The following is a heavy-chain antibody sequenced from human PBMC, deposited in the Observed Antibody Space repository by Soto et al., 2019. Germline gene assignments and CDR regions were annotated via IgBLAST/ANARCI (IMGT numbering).Heavy chain of an antibody. Sequence: LGESLKISCKGSGYSFTSYWISWVRQMPGKGLEWMGRIDPSDSYTNYSPSFQGHVTISADKSISTAYLQWSSLKASDTAMYYCARTYYYDSSGYYGMDVWGQGTTVTVSS. CDR2: IDPSDSYT. CDR1: GYSFTSYW. V-gene: IGHV5-10-1*01. J-gene: IGHJ6*02. CDR3: ARTYYYDSSGYYGMDV. D-gene: IGHD3-22*01.